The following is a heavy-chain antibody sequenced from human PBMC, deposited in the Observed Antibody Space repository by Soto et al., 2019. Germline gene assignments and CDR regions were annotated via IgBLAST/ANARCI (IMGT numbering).Heavy chain of an antibody. D-gene: IGHD1-7*01. CDR2: IYYSGST. Sequence: PSETLSLTCTVSGGSISSYYWSWIRQPPGKGLEWIGYIYYSGSTNYNPSLKSRVTISVDTSKNQFSLKLSSVTAADTAVYYCARDSGTTFLHYYGMDVWGQGTTVTV. J-gene: IGHJ6*02. CDR1: GGSISSYY. V-gene: IGHV4-59*01. CDR3: ARDSGTTFLHYYGMDV.